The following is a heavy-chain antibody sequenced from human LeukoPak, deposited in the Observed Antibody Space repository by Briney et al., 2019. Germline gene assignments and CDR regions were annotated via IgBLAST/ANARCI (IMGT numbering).Heavy chain of an antibody. CDR1: GGSISSGSYY. Sequence: PSQTLSLTCTVSGGSISSGSYYWSWIRQPAGKGLEWIGRIYTSGSTNYNPSLKSRVTISVDTSKNQFSLKLSSVTAADTAVYYCARDGDSRDGYNPWGQGTLVTVSS. CDR3: ARDGDSRDGYNP. J-gene: IGHJ5*02. CDR2: IYTSGST. V-gene: IGHV4-61*02. D-gene: IGHD5-24*01.